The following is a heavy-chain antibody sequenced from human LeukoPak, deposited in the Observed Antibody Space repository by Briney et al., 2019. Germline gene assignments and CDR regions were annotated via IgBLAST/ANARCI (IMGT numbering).Heavy chain of an antibody. CDR3: ARELSVVVPAATFDYFDY. Sequence: SETLSLTCTVSGGSISRGDYYWSWIRQPPGKGLEWIGYIYYNGSTYYNPSLKSRVTISVDTSKNQFSLKLSSVTAADTAVCYCARELSVVVPAATFDYFDYWGQGTLVTVSS. D-gene: IGHD2-2*01. J-gene: IGHJ4*02. CDR2: IYYNGST. V-gene: IGHV4-30-4*08. CDR1: GGSISRGDYY.